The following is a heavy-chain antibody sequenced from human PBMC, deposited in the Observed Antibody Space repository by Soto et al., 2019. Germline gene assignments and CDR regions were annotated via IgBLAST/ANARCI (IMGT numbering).Heavy chain of an antibody. CDR1: GDSISGYH. CDR3: ARDPVDGYAFFYY. Sequence: QVQLQESGPGLVKPSETLSLTCTVSGDSISGYHWSWIRQPPGKGLEWIGYIHNSGSTNFNSSLKSRVTMSVDMSKKQFSLELTSVTAADTAVYYCARDPVDGYAFFYYWGQGTPVTVSS. CDR2: IHNSGST. D-gene: IGHD5-12*01. J-gene: IGHJ4*02. V-gene: IGHV4-59*01.